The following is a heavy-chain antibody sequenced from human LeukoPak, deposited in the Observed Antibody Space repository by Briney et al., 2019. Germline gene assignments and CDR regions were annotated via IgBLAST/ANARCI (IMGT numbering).Heavy chain of an antibody. Sequence: GRSLRLSCAASGFTFSRYGLHWVRQAPGKGLEWVTVIANDGKDKKYADSVKGRFTISRDNSKSTLYLQMNSLRAEDTGVYYCAKDQQVGAAAYYLDSWGQGTLVTVSS. CDR1: GFTFSRYG. CDR2: IANDGKDK. CDR3: AKDQQVGAAAYYLDS. D-gene: IGHD2-2*01. V-gene: IGHV3-30*18. J-gene: IGHJ4*02.